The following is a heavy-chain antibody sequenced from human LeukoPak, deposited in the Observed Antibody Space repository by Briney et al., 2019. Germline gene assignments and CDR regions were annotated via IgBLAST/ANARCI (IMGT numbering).Heavy chain of an antibody. Sequence: SETLSLTCTVSGYSISSGYYWGWIRQPPGKGLEWIGSIYHSGSTYYNPSLKSRVTISVDTSKNQFSLKLSSVTAADTAVYYCARGGYCSSTSCPIGWFDPWGQGTQVTVSS. CDR3: ARGGYCSSTSCPIGWFDP. V-gene: IGHV4-38-2*02. D-gene: IGHD2-2*01. CDR2: IYHSGST. J-gene: IGHJ5*02. CDR1: GYSISSGYY.